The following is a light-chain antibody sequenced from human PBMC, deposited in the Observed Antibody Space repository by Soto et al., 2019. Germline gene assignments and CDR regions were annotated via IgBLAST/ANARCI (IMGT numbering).Light chain of an antibody. V-gene: IGLV6-57*02. CDR3: QSNGGSNPWVV. CDR2: EDT. Sequence: NFMLTQPHSVSASPGKTVTISCTGSSGSIATNYVQWYQQRPGSAPTTVIYEDTQRPSGVPERFSGSIDSSSNSASLTISGMKTEAEADYDCQSNGGSNPWVVYG. J-gene: IGLJ2*01. CDR1: SGSIATNY.